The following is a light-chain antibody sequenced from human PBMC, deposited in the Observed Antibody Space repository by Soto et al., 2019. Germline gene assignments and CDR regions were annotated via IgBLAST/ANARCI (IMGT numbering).Light chain of an antibody. Sequence: DIQMTQSPSTLSASVGDRVTITCRASQSISNWLAWYQQRPGKAPKLLIYMASRLEGGVALRFSGSGSGTEFTLTISSLQPDDXATYYCQQYNTYSRTF. J-gene: IGKJ1*01. CDR1: QSISNW. CDR3: QQYNTYSRT. CDR2: MAS. V-gene: IGKV1-5*03.